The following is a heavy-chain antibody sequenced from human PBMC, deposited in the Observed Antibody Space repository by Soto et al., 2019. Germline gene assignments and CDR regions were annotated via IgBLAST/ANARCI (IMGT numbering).Heavy chain of an antibody. Sequence: ASVKVSCKASGYTFTGYYMHWVRQAPGQGLEWMGWINPNSGGTNYAQKFQGWVTMTRDTSISTAYMELSRLRSDDTAVYYCARRLIAAAYTFDYWGQGTLVTVSS. V-gene: IGHV1-2*04. CDR2: INPNSGGT. CDR3: ARRLIAAAYTFDY. J-gene: IGHJ4*02. CDR1: GYTFTGYY. D-gene: IGHD6-13*01.